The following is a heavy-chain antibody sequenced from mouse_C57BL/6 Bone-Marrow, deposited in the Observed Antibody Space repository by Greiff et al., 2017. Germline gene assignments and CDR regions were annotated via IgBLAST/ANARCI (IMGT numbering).Heavy chain of an antibody. Sequence: QVQLQQPGAELVKPGASVKMSCKASGYTFTGYWITWVKQRPGQGLEWIGDIYPGSGSTNYNEKFKSKATLTVDTSSSTAYMQLSSLTSEDSAVXYSAREDDGYSSWFAYWGQGTLVTVSA. D-gene: IGHD2-3*01. V-gene: IGHV1-55*01. J-gene: IGHJ3*01. CDR3: AREDDGYSSWFAY. CDR2: IYPGSGST. CDR1: GYTFTGYW.